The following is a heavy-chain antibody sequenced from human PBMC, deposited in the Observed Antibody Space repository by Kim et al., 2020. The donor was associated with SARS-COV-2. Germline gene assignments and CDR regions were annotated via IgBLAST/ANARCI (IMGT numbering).Heavy chain of an antibody. CDR1: GYTFTDYA. D-gene: IGHD3-22*01. V-gene: IGHV1-3*01. CDR3: AREGHADGYLT. Sequence: ASVKVSCKASGYTFTDYAIHWVRQAPGQRFEWMGWINAGNGNTRYSQKFQGRLTITRDTSANTAYMELNSLRSEDTAVYYCAREGHADGYLTWGQGTMVTVSS. J-gene: IGHJ3*01. CDR2: INAGNGNT.